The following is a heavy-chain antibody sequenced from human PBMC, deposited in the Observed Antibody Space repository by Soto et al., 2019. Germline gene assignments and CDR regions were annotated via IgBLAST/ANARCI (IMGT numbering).Heavy chain of an antibody. Sequence: PSETLSLTCTVSGGSISSSSYYWGWIRQPPGKGLEWIGSMYYSGSTYYSPSLKSRVTISVDTSKNRFSLKLSSVTAADTAMYYCARYYGGLIDYWGQGILVTVYS. CDR3: ARYYGGLIDY. J-gene: IGHJ4*02. D-gene: IGHD4-17*01. CDR1: GGSISSSSYY. V-gene: IGHV4-39*01. CDR2: MYYSGST.